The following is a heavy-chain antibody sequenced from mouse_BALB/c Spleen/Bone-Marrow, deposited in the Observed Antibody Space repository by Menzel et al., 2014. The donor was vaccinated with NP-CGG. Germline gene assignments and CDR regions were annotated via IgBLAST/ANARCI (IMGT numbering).Heavy chain of an antibody. V-gene: IGHV1S81*02. D-gene: IGHD2-2*01. CDR3: ARAGGYDGFAY. CDR2: INPSNGRA. J-gene: IGHJ3*01. CDR1: GYTFTSYW. Sequence: QVQLKQSGPELVKPSASVKLSCKASGYTFTSYWMHWVKQRPGQGLEWIGEINPSNGRADYNEKFRSKATLTVDKSSSTAYMQLSSLTSEDSAVYYCARAGGYDGFAYWGQGTLVTVSA.